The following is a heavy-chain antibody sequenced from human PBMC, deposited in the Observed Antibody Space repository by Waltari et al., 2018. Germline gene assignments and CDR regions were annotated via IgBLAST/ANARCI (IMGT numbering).Heavy chain of an antibody. CDR1: GFTFSSYA. V-gene: IGHV3-23*03. Sequence: EVQLLESGGGLVQPGGSLRLSCAASGFTFSSYAMSWFRQAPGKGLEWVSVIYSGGSTYYADSVKGRFTISRDNSKNTLYLQMNSLRAEDTAVYYCAKPSYSSGWAFDYWGQGTLVTVSS. CDR2: IYSGGST. CDR3: AKPSYSSGWAFDY. D-gene: IGHD6-19*01. J-gene: IGHJ4*02.